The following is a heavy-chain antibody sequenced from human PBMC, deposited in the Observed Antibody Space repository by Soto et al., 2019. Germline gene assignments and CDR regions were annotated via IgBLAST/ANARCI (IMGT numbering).Heavy chain of an antibody. D-gene: IGHD5-18*01. V-gene: IGHV4-61*01. J-gene: IGHJ6*02. Sequence: PSETLSLTYTGSGGSVSRGSYYGSRIRQPPGKGLEWIGYIYYSGSTNYNPSLKSRVTISVDTSKNQFSLKLSSVTAADTAVYYRARPLYSYGPMDVWGQGTTVTVSS. CDR2: IYYSGST. CDR1: GGSVSRGSYY. CDR3: ARPLYSYGPMDV.